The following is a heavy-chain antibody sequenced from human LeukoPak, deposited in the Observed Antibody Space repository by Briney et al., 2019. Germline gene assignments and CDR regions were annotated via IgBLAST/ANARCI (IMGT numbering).Heavy chain of an antibody. CDR2: ISGSGGST. Sequence: EGSLRLSCAASGFTFSSYAMSWVRQAPGKGLEWVSAISGSGGSTYYPDSVNVLFTISRDNSKNTLYLQMNSLRAEDTAVYSCAKDPLQGLDYWGQGTLVTVSS. V-gene: IGHV3-23*01. CDR3: AKDPLQGLDY. CDR1: GFTFSSYA. J-gene: IGHJ4*02. D-gene: IGHD5-24*01.